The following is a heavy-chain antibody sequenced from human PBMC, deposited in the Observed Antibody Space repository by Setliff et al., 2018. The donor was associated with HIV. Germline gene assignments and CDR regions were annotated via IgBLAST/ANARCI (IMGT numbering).Heavy chain of an antibody. CDR3: ARDRSGTSYAGDDAFDI. CDR1: GGSISIYY. J-gene: IGHJ3*02. V-gene: IGHV4-4*07. D-gene: IGHD3-3*01. CDR2: ISAGGYT. Sequence: PSETLSLTCTVSGGSISIYYWSWIRQLPGEGLEWIGRISAGGYTYYNPSLQSRVTMLVDMSKNQFSLKLSSVTAADTAIYYCARDRSGTSYAGDDAFDIWGQGTMVTVS.